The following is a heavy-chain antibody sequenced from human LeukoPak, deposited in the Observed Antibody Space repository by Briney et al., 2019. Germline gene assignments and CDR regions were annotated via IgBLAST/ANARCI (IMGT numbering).Heavy chain of an antibody. CDR2: ISYDGSNK. D-gene: IGHD4-17*01. CDR1: GFTFSSYA. J-gene: IGHJ4*02. V-gene: IGHV3-30-3*01. CDR3: ARDNGTVTGYFDY. Sequence: GGSLRLSCAASGFTFSSYAMHWVRQAPGKGLEWEAVISYDGSNKYYADSVKGRFTISRDNSNNTLYLQMNSLRAEDTAVYYCARDNGTVTGYFDYWGQGTLVTVSS.